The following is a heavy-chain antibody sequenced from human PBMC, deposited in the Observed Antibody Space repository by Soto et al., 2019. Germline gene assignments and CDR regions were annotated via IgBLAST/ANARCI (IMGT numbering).Heavy chain of an antibody. V-gene: IGHV1-69*02. D-gene: IGHD3-10*01. CDR3: AKSYGSGSRPFDY. CDR1: GDTFNFYT. CDR2: IIPMLGMS. Sequence: QVQLVQSGAEVKKPGSSVKVSCKASGDTFNFYTISWVRQAPGQGLEWMGRIIPMLGMSNYAQKFQDRVTIIADKSTSTADMQLSSLRSEDTAIYYCAKSYGSGSRPFDYWGQGTLVTVSS. J-gene: IGHJ4*02.